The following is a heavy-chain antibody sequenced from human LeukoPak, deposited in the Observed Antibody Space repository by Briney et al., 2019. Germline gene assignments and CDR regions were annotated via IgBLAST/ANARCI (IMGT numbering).Heavy chain of an antibody. V-gene: IGHV4-39*01. D-gene: IGHD4-17*01. CDR1: GAFVTATNYY. J-gene: IGHJ5*01. CDR2: VSYNDIT. CDR3: ARNLRGLPSDS. Sequence: PSETLSLTCTVSGAFVTATNYYWAWIRQPPGKGLEWLGTVSYNDITYYNPSLLGRVAVSRGTSKTRFSLDLTSVTTEDTAVYFCARNLRGLPSDSWGRGILVTVTS.